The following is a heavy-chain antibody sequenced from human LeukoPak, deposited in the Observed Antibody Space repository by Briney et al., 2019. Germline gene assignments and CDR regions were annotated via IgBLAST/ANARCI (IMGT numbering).Heavy chain of an antibody. J-gene: IGHJ4*02. CDR2: ISVGAEYI. V-gene: IGHV3-23*01. D-gene: IGHD3-3*01. Sequence: GGSLRLSCAASGSTFSTYVMNWFRQAPGKELEWVSTISVGAEYIFYADSVKGRFTISRDVSNNALYLQMHSLRAEDTSLYYCASGPPFLKYFEYWGQGTLVTVSS. CDR1: GSTFSTYV. CDR3: ASGPPFLKYFEY.